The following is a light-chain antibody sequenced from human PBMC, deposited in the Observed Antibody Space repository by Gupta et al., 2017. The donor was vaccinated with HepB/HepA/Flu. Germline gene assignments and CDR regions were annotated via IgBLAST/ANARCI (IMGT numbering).Light chain of an antibody. J-gene: IGLJ2*01. CDR2: LNSDGSH. CDR3: QTWGSTGIYVV. CDR1: SEHSSYA. V-gene: IGLV4-69*01. Sequence: QLALTQSPSASASLGASVKLTCTLSSEHSSYAIAWHQQQPEKAPRYLMKLNSDGSHSKGAGIPDRFLGSSSGTERSLITTSLQSEDEADYYCQTWGSTGIYVVFGGGTKLTVL.